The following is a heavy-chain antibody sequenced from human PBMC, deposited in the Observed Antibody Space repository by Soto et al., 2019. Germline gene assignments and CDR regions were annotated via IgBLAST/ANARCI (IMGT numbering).Heavy chain of an antibody. Sequence: GGSLRLCCAASGFTFSDYYMSWIRQAPGKGLEWVSYISSSSSYTNYADSVKGRFTISRDNAKNSLYLQMNSLRAEDTAVYYCARDRGSASSLGYWGQGTLVTVSS. CDR3: ARDRGSASSLGY. D-gene: IGHD3-10*01. J-gene: IGHJ4*02. CDR2: ISSSSSYT. V-gene: IGHV3-11*05. CDR1: GFTFSDYY.